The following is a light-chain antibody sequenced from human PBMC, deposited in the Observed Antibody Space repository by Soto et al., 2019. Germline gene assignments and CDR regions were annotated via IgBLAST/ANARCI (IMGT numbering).Light chain of an antibody. Sequence: QSALTQPASVSGSLGRSITISCTGTSSDVGGYNYVSWYQQHPGKAPKLMIYEVSNRPSGVSNRFSGSKSGNTASLTISGLQAEDEADYYCSSYTSSSPVVFGGGTNLTVL. J-gene: IGLJ2*01. CDR3: SSYTSSSPVV. V-gene: IGLV2-14*01. CDR2: EVS. CDR1: SSDVGGYNY.